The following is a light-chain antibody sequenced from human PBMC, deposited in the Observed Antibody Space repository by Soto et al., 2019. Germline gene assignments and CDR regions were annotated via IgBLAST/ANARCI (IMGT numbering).Light chain of an antibody. CDR2: DVS. J-gene: IGLJ1*01. CDR3: SSYTSSSPYV. Sequence: QSVLTQPASVSGSPGQSITISCTGTSSDVGGYNYVSWYQQHPAKAPKVMIYDVSNRPSGVSNRFSGSKSGNTASLTISGLQAEDEADYYCSSYTSSSPYVFGTGTKVTVL. V-gene: IGLV2-14*03. CDR1: SSDVGGYNY.